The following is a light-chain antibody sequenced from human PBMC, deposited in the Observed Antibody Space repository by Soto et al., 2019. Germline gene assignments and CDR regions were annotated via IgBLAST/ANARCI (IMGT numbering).Light chain of an antibody. J-gene: IGKJ2*01. CDR1: QSVLSSSNNKSY. V-gene: IGKV4-1*01. CDR2: SAS. Sequence: DIVMTQTPDSLAVSLGERATINCKSSQSVLSSSNNKSYLAWFQQKPGQSPKLLIYSASTRESGVPDRFSGSGSCTDFTLTISALQAEDVAVYYCHQYYSTPYTFGQGTKLEIK. CDR3: HQYYSTPYT.